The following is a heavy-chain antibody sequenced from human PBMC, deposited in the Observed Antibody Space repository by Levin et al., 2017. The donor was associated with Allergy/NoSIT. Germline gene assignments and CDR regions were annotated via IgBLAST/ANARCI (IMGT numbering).Heavy chain of an antibody. V-gene: IGHV1-18*01. J-gene: IGHJ6*02. CDR3: ARDRYYDILTPFYYDYGMDV. Sequence: GESLKISCKASGYTFTSYGISWVRQAPGQGLEWMGWISAYNGNTNYAQKLQGRVTMTTDTSTSTAYMELRSLRSDDTAVYYCARDRYYDILTPFYYDYGMDVWGQGTTVTVSS. CDR1: GYTFTSYG. CDR2: ISAYNGNT. D-gene: IGHD3-9*01.